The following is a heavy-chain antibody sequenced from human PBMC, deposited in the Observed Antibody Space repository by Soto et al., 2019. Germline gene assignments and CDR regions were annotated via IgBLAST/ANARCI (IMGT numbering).Heavy chain of an antibody. CDR1: GFTFSSYA. V-gene: IGHV3-23*01. D-gene: IGHD6-13*01. Sequence: GGSLRLSCAASGFTFSSYAMIWVRQAPGKGLEWVSAISGSGGSTYYADSVKGRFTISRDNSKNTLYLQTNSLRAEDTAVYYCAKASIAAAGYPDYYYGMDVWGQGTTVTVSS. CDR2: ISGSGGST. CDR3: AKASIAAAGYPDYYYGMDV. J-gene: IGHJ6*02.